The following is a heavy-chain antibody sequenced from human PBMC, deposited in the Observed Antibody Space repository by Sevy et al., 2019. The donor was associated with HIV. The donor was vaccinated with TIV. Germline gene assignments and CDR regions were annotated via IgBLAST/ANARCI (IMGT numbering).Heavy chain of an antibody. CDR3: ARGGIEYCSSTSCLQYNWFDP. D-gene: IGHD2-2*01. J-gene: IGHJ5*02. CDR2: INPNSGGT. V-gene: IGHV1-2*02. Sequence: ASVKVSCKASGYTFTGYYMHWVRQAPGQGLEWMGWINPNSGGTNYAQKFQGRVTMTRDTSISTAYMELSRLRSDDTAVYYCARGGIEYCSSTSCLQYNWFDPWGQRTLVTVSS. CDR1: GYTFTGYY.